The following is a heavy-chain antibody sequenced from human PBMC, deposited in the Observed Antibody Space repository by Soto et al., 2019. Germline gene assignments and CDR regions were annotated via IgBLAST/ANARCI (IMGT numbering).Heavy chain of an antibody. V-gene: IGHV4-31*03. CDR3: ARYRISGSWSKFDY. J-gene: IGHJ4*02. Sequence: SETLSLTCTVSGGSISSSSYYWGWIRQHPGKGLEWVGNIYYNGSTYYSPSLKSRVTVWFDTSKNQFSLRLTSVTAADTAVYYCARYRISGSWSKFDYWGQGTRVTVSS. CDR2: IYYNGST. D-gene: IGHD6-13*01. CDR1: GGSISSSSYY.